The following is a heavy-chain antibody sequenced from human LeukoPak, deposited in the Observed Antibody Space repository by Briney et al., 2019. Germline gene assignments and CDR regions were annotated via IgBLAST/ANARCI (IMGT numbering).Heavy chain of an antibody. J-gene: IGHJ5*02. CDR3: AKEFYGGNPTANCFDP. CDR2: IWYDGRNK. D-gene: IGHD4-23*01. V-gene: IGHV3-33*06. CDR1: GFTFSSYR. Sequence: AGGSLTPSCAASGFTFSSYRMPWVRQAPGKGLEWVALIWYDGRNKYYADSVKGRFTISRDNSKNTLYLQMNSLRAEDTAVYYCAKEFYGGNPTANCFDPWGQGTLVTVSS.